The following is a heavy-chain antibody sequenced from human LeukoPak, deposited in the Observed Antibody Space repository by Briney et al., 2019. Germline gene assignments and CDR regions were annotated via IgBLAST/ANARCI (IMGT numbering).Heavy chain of an antibody. CDR2: IYSGGGT. J-gene: IGHJ4*02. D-gene: IGHD3-22*01. V-gene: IGHV3-53*01. CDR3: ARGYSYYYDSALHY. CDR1: GFXVSSYY. Sequence: PGGSLRLSCAASGFXVSSYYISWVRQAPGKGLKWVSVIYSGGGTYYADSVKGRFTISKDNSKNTLYLQLNSLRAEDTAVYYCARGYSYYYDSALHYWGQGTLVTVSS.